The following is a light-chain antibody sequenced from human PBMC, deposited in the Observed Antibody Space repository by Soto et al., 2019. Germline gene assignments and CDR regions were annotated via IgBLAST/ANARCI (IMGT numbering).Light chain of an antibody. CDR3: QQYGGSPPYT. CDR1: QSVSSHY. J-gene: IGKJ2*01. Sequence: EIVSTQSPGTLSLSPGKRATLSCRASQSVSSHYLAWYQQKPGQAPRLLIYAASSRATGVPDRFSGSGSGTDFTLTISRLEPEDFAVYYCQQYGGSPPYTFGQGTKLEIK. V-gene: IGKV3-20*01. CDR2: AAS.